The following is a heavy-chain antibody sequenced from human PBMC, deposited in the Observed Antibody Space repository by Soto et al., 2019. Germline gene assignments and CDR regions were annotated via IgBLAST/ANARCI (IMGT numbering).Heavy chain of an antibody. CDR3: ARDHSGYYYFDY. V-gene: IGHV1-69*06. CDR2: IYPIFSTT. Sequence: SVKVSCKLSGGTFNIYSISWVRQAPGQGLEWMGGIYPIFSTTNYAQKFQGRVTITADISTSTAYMELSSLRSDDTAVYYCARDHSGYYYFDYWGQGTLVTSPQ. J-gene: IGHJ4*02. D-gene: IGHD5-12*01. CDR1: GGTFNIYS.